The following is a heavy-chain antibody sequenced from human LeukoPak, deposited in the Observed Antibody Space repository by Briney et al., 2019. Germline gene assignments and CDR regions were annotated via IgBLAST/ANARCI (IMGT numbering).Heavy chain of an antibody. D-gene: IGHD3-10*01. CDR1: RYSFTDYW. V-gene: IGHV5-51*01. CDR3: TRLIGSGWYFDY. J-gene: IGHJ4*02. Sequence: GESLKISRKGSRYSFTDYWIGWVRQMPGKGLEWVAIIYPGDSDTKYSPSFQGQVTISAERSISTVYLQWSSLQASDTAMYYCTRLIGSGWYFDYWGQGTLVTVSS. CDR2: IYPGDSDT.